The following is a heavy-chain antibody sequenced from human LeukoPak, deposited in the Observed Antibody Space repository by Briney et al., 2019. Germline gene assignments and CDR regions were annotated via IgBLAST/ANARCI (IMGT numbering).Heavy chain of an antibody. CDR3: AKGLGPEFDY. Sequence: GGSLRLSCAASGFTFSSYAMSWVRQAPGKGLEWVSGISGSGGSTYYADSVKGRFTISRDNSKNTLHLQMNSLRVEDTAVYYCAKGLGPEFDYWGQGTLVTVSS. CDR1: GFTFSSYA. CDR2: ISGSGGST. D-gene: IGHD3-10*01. V-gene: IGHV3-23*01. J-gene: IGHJ4*02.